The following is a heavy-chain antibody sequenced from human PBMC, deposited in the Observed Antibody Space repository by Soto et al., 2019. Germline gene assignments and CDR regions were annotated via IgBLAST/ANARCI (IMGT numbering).Heavy chain of an antibody. CDR3: ARNITGALFDY. CDR1: GHSIRSGSF. J-gene: IGHJ4*02. CDR2: VYHSGST. D-gene: IGHD1-20*01. Sequence: SETLSLTCGVSGHSIRSGSFWGWIRQPPGKGLQWIGSVYHSGSTHYNPSLRSRVTISVDTSKNYFSLRLTSVTAADTAIYYCARNITGALFDYWGQGAPATVSS. V-gene: IGHV4-38-2*01.